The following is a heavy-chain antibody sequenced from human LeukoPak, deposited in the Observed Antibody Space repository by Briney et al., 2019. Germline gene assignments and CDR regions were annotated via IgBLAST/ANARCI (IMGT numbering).Heavy chain of an antibody. CDR1: GGSISSYY. V-gene: IGHV4-4*07. Sequence: SETLSLTCTVSGGSISSYYWSWIWQPAGKGLEWIGRFYSSVSTNYNPSLKSRVTMSVDRSKNLFSLNLTSVTAADTAVYFCVREKLYSSSWGFQHWGQGALVSVSS. CDR3: VREKLYSSSWGFQH. J-gene: IGHJ1*01. D-gene: IGHD6-13*01. CDR2: FYSSVST.